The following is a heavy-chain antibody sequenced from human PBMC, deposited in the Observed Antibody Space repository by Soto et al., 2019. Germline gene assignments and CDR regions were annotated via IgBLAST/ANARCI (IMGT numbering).Heavy chain of an antibody. CDR3: ARARYHYGFDV. CDR2: INSDETIT. CDR1: GFTISSYW. Sequence: EVQLVVSGGGSVQSGGSLRLSCTASGFTISSYWMHWVRQAPGQGLVWVSHINSDETITTYVDSVEGRFVISSDGAKNTIYLQMSSLRVEDMAVYYCARARYHYGFDVWGQGTTVTVFS. V-gene: IGHV3-74*01. J-gene: IGHJ6*02.